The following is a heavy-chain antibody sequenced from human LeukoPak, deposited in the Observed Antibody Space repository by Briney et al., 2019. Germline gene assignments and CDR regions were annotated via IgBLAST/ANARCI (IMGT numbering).Heavy chain of an antibody. CDR2: IYYGGST. V-gene: IGHV4-39*01. CDR1: GGSVSSSTYY. CDR3: ARRTYYGDFDY. D-gene: IGHD4-17*01. Sequence: SETLSLTCTVSGGSVSSSTYYWGWIRQPPGKGLEWIGNIYYGGSTYYNPSLNSRVTVSVDTSKNQFSLKLSSVSAADTAVYYCARRTYYGDFDYWGQGTLVTVSS. J-gene: IGHJ4*02.